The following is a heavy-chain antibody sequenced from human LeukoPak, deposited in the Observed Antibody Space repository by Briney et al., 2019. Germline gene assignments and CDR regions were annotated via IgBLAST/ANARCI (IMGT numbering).Heavy chain of an antibody. CDR3: ARDGGSGWYEFSDY. CDR2: ISYDGSNK. D-gene: IGHD6-19*01. J-gene: IGHJ4*02. V-gene: IGHV3-30*03. CDR1: GFTFSSYG. Sequence: GGSLRLSCAASGFTFSSYGMPWVRQAPGKGLEWVGVISYDGSNKYYADSVKGRFTISRDNSKNTLYLQMNSLRSEDTAVYYCARDGGSGWYEFSDYWGQGTLVTVSS.